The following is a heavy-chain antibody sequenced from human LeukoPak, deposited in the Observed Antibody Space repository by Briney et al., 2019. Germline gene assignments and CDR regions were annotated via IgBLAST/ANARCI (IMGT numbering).Heavy chain of an antibody. Sequence: GGSLRLSCAASGFTFSSYSMNWVRQAPGKGLEWVSSISSSSSYIYYADSVEGRFTVSRDNAKNSLYLQMSSLRAEDTAMYYCARSGTTYYYDSSTRIWGQGTMVTVSS. V-gene: IGHV3-21*01. J-gene: IGHJ3*02. CDR1: GFTFSSYS. CDR2: ISSSSSYI. D-gene: IGHD3-22*01. CDR3: ARSGTTYYYDSSTRI.